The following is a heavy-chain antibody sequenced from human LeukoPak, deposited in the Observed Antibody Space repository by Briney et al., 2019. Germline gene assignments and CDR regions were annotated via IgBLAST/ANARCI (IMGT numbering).Heavy chain of an antibody. CDR2: MNPNSGNT. CDR1: GYTFTSYD. Sequence: ASVKVSCKASGYTFTSYDINWVRQATGQGLEWMGWMNPNSGNTGYAQKFQGRVTITRNTSISTAYMELSSLRSEDTAVYYCARGPVWDCSSTSCPYYFDYWGQGTLVTVSS. V-gene: IGHV1-8*01. J-gene: IGHJ4*02. CDR3: ARGPVWDCSSTSCPYYFDY. D-gene: IGHD2-2*01.